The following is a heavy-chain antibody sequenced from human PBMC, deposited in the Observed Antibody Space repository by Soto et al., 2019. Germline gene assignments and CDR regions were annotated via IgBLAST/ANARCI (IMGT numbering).Heavy chain of an antibody. CDR3: ARGVAGSGFDL. V-gene: IGHV6-1*01. Sequence: PSQTLSLTCPISGDSVSSNTAAWNWIRSSPSRGLEWLGRTYYRSNWRHDYAVSVKSRITVNPDTSKNHFSLQLNSETPDDPAVYYCARGVAGSGFDLWGQGTLVTVSS. CDR1: GDSVSSNTAA. J-gene: IGHJ4*02. CDR2: TYYRSNWRH. D-gene: IGHD6-19*01.